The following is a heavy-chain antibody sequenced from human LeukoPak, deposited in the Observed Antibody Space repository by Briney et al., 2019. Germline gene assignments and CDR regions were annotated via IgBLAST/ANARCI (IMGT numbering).Heavy chain of an antibody. CDR1: GSTFTSYW. J-gene: IGHJ5*02. CDR2: IYPGDSDT. Sequence: GESLQISCQGSGSTFTSYWIGWVRQMPGKGLEWVGIIYPGDSDTRYSPSFQGQVTISADKSISTAYLQWSSLKASDTAMYYCARNSATSGPVDLWGQGTLVTVSS. CDR3: ARNSATSGPVDL. V-gene: IGHV5-51*01. D-gene: IGHD1-26*01.